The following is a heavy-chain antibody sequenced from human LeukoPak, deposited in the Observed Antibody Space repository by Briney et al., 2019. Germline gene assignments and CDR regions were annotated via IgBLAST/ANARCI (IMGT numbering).Heavy chain of an antibody. V-gene: IGHV3-23*01. CDR1: GFTFSNYA. J-gene: IGHJ3*02. D-gene: IGHD3-22*01. CDR3: AKGHNLTMIVVVMGGAFDI. Sequence: GGSLRLSCAASGFTFSNYAMHWVRQAPGKGLEWVSAISGSGGSTDYADSVKGRFTISRDNSKNTLYLQMNSLRAEDTAVYYCAKGHNLTMIVVVMGGAFDIWGQGTMVTVSS. CDR2: ISGSGGST.